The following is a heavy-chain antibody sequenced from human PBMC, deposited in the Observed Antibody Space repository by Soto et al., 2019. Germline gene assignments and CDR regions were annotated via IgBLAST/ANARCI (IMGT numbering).Heavy chain of an antibody. V-gene: IGHV4-31*03. CDR3: ARVRDSFGLDV. J-gene: IGHJ6*02. D-gene: IGHD2-15*01. Sequence: SETLSHTCRLSGGSITGAYYWNWIRQHPGKGLEWIGSIHYRGSTYYNPSLKTRITISLDRSNNQFSLNLSSVTAADTAVYYCARVRDSFGLDVWGQGTTVTVSS. CDR1: GGSITGAYY. CDR2: IHYRGST.